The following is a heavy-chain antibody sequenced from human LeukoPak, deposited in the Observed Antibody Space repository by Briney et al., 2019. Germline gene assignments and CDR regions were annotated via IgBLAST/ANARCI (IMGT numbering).Heavy chain of an antibody. CDR3: ARRVRGVIFNWFDP. Sequence: SETLSLTCTVSGGSISSSSYYWGWIRQPPGKGLEWIGSIYYSGNTYYNPSLKSRVTISVDTSKNQFSLKLSSVTAADTAVYYCARRVRGVIFNWFDPWGQGTLVTVSS. J-gene: IGHJ5*02. CDR1: GGSISSSSYY. CDR2: IYYSGNT. V-gene: IGHV4-39*01. D-gene: IGHD3-10*01.